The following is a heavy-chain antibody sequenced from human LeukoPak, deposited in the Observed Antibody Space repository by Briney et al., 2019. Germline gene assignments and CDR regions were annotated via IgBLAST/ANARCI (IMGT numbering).Heavy chain of an antibody. CDR2: IYPRDSDT. CDR1: GYSFTSYW. J-gene: IGHJ4*02. CDR3: AKTGYSSGWYVSNNFDY. D-gene: IGHD6-19*01. V-gene: IGHV5-51*01. Sequence: GEPLKISCKGSGYSFTSYWIGWVRQMPGKGLEWMGIIYPRDSDTRYSPSFQGQVTISADKSISTAYLQWSSLKASDTAMYYCAKTGYSSGWYVSNNFDYWGQGTLVTVSS.